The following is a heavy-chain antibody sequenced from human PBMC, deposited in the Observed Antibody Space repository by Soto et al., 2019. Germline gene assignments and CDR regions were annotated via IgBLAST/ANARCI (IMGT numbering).Heavy chain of an antibody. CDR3: AKGRGGSGSLTPRVDF. V-gene: IGHV3-23*01. CDR2: ISGGGDTT. CDR1: GFTFNNYA. D-gene: IGHD3-10*01. Sequence: EVQLLESGGGLVQPGGSLSLSCAASGFTFNNYAMTWVRQAPGKGLEWVSAISGGGDTTSYADSVNGRFTVSRDGSKNTRYLQMSSRRAEAPALYSCAKGRGGSGSLTPRVDFWGQGTLVTVSS. J-gene: IGHJ4*02.